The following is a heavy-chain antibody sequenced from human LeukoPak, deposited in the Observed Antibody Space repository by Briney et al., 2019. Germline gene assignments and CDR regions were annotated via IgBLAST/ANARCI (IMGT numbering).Heavy chain of an antibody. D-gene: IGHD3-16*01. J-gene: IGHJ6*02. CDR3: ARGGGLDV. CDR1: GFAVGSNY. CDR2: INHNGNVN. V-gene: IGHV3-7*03. Sequence: GGSLRLSCVASGFAVGSNYMSWVRQAPGKGLEWVASINHNGNVNYYVDSVKGRFTISRDNAKNSLYLQMGNLRAEDTAVYFCARGGGLDVWGQGATVTVSS.